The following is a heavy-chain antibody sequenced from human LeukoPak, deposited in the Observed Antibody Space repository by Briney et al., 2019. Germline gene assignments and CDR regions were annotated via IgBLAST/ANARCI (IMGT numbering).Heavy chain of an antibody. D-gene: IGHD1-26*01. J-gene: IGHJ4*02. CDR3: AKKTTGSFPFDC. V-gene: IGHV3-23*01. Sequence: GESLRLSCAASGFTFSSFAMAWVRHAPGKGLEWVSSIGGSGGSMSYADSVKGRFTISRDNSKNTLYLQMNSLRAEHTAVYYCAKKTTGSFPFDCWGQGTLVTVSS. CDR2: IGGSGGSM. CDR1: GFTFSSFA.